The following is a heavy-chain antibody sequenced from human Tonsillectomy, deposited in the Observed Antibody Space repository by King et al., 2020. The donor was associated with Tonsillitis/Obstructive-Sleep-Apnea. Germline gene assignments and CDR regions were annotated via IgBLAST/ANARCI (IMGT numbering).Heavy chain of an antibody. CDR2: IYYSGST. Sequence: QLQESGPGLVKPSETLSLTCPVSGGSISSSSYYWGWIRQPPGKGLEWIGSIYYSGSTYYNPSLKSRVTISVDTSKNQFSLKLSSVTAADTAVYYCASHPSTTVVPFDYWGQGTLVTVSS. D-gene: IGHD4-23*01. CDR3: ASHPSTTVVPFDY. J-gene: IGHJ4*02. V-gene: IGHV4-39*01. CDR1: GGSISSSSYY.